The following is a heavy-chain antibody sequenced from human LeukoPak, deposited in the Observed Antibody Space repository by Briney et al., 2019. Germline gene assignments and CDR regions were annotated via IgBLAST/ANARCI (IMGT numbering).Heavy chain of an antibody. D-gene: IGHD3-22*01. V-gene: IGHV1-46*01. CDR3: AREGQIYYYDSSGYYPTILDY. CDR1: GYTFTSYY. CDR2: INPSGGST. Sequence: ASVKVSCKASGYTFTSYYMHWVRQAPGQGLEWMGIINPSGGSTSYAQKFQGRVTMTRDTSTSTVCMELSSLRSEDTAVYYCAREGQIYYYDSSGYYPTILDYWGQGTLVTVSS. J-gene: IGHJ4*02.